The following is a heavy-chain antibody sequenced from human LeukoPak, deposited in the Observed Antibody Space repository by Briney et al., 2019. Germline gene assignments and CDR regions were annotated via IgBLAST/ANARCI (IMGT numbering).Heavy chain of an antibody. CDR2: MNPNSGNT. D-gene: IGHD2-21*01. CDR3: AIARGSQHNAFDI. Sequence: ASVKVSCTASGHTFTSYDINWVRQATGQGLEWMGWMNPNSGNTGYAQKFQGRVTMTRNTSISTAYMELSSLRSEDTAVYYCAIARGSQHNAFDIWGQGTMVTVSS. CDR1: GHTFTSYD. V-gene: IGHV1-8*01. J-gene: IGHJ3*02.